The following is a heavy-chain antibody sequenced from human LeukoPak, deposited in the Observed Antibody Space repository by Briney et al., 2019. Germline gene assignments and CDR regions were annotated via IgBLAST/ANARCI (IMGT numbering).Heavy chain of an antibody. CDR3: ARGQGDGPNWFDP. CDR1: GGSISSYY. Sequence: SETLSLTCNVSGGSISSYYWSWIRQPPGKGLEWIGYIYYSGSTNYNPSLKSRVTISVDTSKNQFSLKLSSVTAADTAVYYCARGQGDGPNWFDPWGQGTLVTVSS. CDR2: IYYSGST. D-gene: IGHD5-24*01. J-gene: IGHJ5*02. V-gene: IGHV4-59*01.